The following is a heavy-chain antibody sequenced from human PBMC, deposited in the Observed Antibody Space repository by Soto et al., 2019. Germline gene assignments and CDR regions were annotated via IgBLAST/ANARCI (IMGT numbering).Heavy chain of an antibody. CDR1: GFPFSRYW. CDR2: IKQDGSEK. J-gene: IGHJ5*02. Sequence: GGSLRLSFAAFGFPFSRYWMSWVRQAPGKGLEGVANIKQDGSEKSYVDSVKGRFSISRDNAKNLLYLQMNSLRAEDTAVYFCGRDLPSMSGSRGGWFDXWGQGTLVTVSX. V-gene: IGHV3-7*01. CDR3: GRDLPSMSGSRGGWFDX. D-gene: IGHD3-10*01.